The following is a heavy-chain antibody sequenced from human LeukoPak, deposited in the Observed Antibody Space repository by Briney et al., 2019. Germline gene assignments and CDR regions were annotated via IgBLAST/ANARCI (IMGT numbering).Heavy chain of an antibody. Sequence: PGGSLRLCCAASGFTVSSYWMSWVRQAPGKGLEWVANIKQDGSEKYYVDSVKGRFTISRDNAKNSLYLQMNSLRAEDTAVYYCASCSGGSCYPFDYWGQGTLVTVSS. CDR1: GFTVSSYW. J-gene: IGHJ4*02. V-gene: IGHV3-7*01. CDR2: IKQDGSEK. D-gene: IGHD2-15*01. CDR3: ASCSGGSCYPFDY.